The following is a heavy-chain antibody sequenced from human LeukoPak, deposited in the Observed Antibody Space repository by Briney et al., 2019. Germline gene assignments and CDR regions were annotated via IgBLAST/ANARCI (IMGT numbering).Heavy chain of an antibody. CDR3: AREGPPYYMDV. J-gene: IGHJ6*03. CDR1: GGSFSGYY. V-gene: IGHV4-34*01. Sequence: SETLSLTCAVYGGSFSGYYWSWIRQPPGKGLEWIGEINHSGSTNYNPSLKSRVTISVDTSKNQFSLKLSSVTAADTAVYYCAREGPPYYMDVWGKGTTVTVSS. CDR2: INHSGST.